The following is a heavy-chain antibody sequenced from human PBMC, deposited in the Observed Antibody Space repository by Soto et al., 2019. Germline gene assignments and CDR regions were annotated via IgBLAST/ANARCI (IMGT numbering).Heavy chain of an antibody. CDR2: IGTAGDT. CDR3: ARGSNEVRSGIAAAGTSGWYRAKPYYFDY. CDR1: GFTFSSYD. Sequence: GGSLRLSCAASGFTFSSYDMHWVRQATGKGLEWVSAIGTAGDTYYPGSVKGRFTISRENAKNSLYLQMNSLRAGDTAVYYCARGSNEVRSGIAAAGTSGWYRAKPYYFDYWGQGTLVTVSS. J-gene: IGHJ4*02. D-gene: IGHD6-13*01. V-gene: IGHV3-13*01.